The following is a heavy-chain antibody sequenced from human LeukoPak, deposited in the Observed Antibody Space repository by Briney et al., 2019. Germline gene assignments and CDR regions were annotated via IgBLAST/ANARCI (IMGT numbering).Heavy chain of an antibody. Sequence: SETLSLTCAVYGGSFSGYYWSWIRQPPGKGLEWIGEINHSGSTNYNPSLKSRVTISVDTSKNQFSLKLSSVTAADTAVYYCARGLVFWRGYYFGYWGQGTLVTVSS. CDR3: ARGLVFWRGYYFGY. D-gene: IGHD3-3*01. CDR1: GGSFSGYY. J-gene: IGHJ4*02. V-gene: IGHV4-34*01. CDR2: INHSGST.